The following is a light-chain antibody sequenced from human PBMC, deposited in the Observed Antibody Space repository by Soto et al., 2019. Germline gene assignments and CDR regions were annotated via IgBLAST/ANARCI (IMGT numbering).Light chain of an antibody. J-gene: IGKJ1*01. CDR2: AAS. Sequence: IQMTQSPSSLSASVGDRVTITCRARQYIGTYLAWYQQTPGKPPKLLIYAASTLQPGVPSRFSVSGSGTDFTLTINNLQPEDVACYYYQMCNNGRTFGKGTKVELK. CDR3: QMCNNGRT. CDR1: QYIGTY. V-gene: IGKV1-27*01.